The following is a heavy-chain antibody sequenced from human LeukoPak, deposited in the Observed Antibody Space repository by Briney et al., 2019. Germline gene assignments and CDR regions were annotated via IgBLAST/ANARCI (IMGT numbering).Heavy chain of an antibody. V-gene: IGHV3-48*01. CDR2: ISSSSSTI. Sequence: GGSLRLSCAASGFTFSSYSMNWVRQAPGKGLEWVSYISSSSSTIYYGDSVKGRFTISRDNAKNLLYLQMNSLRAEDTAVYYCARDTVYSSSSDYYYYMDVWGKGTTVTVSS. CDR3: ARDTVYSSSSDYYYYMDV. CDR1: GFTFSSYS. D-gene: IGHD6-6*01. J-gene: IGHJ6*03.